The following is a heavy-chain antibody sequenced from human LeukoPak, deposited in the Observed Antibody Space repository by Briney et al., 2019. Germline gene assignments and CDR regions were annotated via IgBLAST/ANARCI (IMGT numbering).Heavy chain of an antibody. CDR2: ISGSGGST. J-gene: IGHJ4*02. CDR3: ARDEYGSGSYYNEPFDY. Sequence: GGSLRLSCAASGFTFSSYAMSWVRQAPGKGLEWVSGISGSGGSTYYADSVKGRFTISRDNAKKSLYLQMNSLRAEDTAVYYCARDEYGSGSYYNEPFDYWGQGTLVTVSS. CDR1: GFTFSSYA. D-gene: IGHD3-10*01. V-gene: IGHV3-23*01.